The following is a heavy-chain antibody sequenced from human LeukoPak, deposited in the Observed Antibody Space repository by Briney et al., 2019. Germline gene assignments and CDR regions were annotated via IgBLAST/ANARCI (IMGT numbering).Heavy chain of an antibody. CDR1: GYTFAAYY. V-gene: IGHV1-2*02. Sequence: ASVKVSCKASGYTFAAYYMHWVRQAPGQGLEWMGWINPNSGGTKYAQKFQGRVTMTRDTSISTAYLELTSLRSDDTAVYYCAREATPRGRRNWFDPWGQGTLVTVSS. D-gene: IGHD1-26*01. CDR2: INPNSGGT. J-gene: IGHJ5*02. CDR3: AREATPRGRRNWFDP.